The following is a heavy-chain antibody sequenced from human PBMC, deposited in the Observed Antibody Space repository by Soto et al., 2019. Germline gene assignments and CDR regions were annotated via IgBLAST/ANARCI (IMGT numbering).Heavy chain of an antibody. CDR2: IGDSGDYT. CDR3: TKRVGYYFDY. Sequence: TGGSLRLSCAASGFTFSSYAMSWVRQAPGKGLEWVSTIGDSGDYTYYADSVKGRFTISRDKSKNMLHLQMSSLRVEDTAVYYCTKRVGYYFDYWGQGTLVTISS. CDR1: GFTFSSYA. V-gene: IGHV3-23*01. J-gene: IGHJ4*02.